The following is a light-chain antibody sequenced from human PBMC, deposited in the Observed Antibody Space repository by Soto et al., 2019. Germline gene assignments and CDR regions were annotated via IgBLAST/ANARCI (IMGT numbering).Light chain of an antibody. CDR3: QQYEDLPT. J-gene: IGKJ5*01. Sequence: DIQMTQSQSSLSASVGDRVTITCQASQNINNYLNWYQQKPGRAPKLLIYDASNLEAGVPSRFRGSGSGTDFTFTISRLQPEDIATYYCQQYEDLPTFGQGTRLAVK. V-gene: IGKV1-33*01. CDR1: QNINNY. CDR2: DAS.